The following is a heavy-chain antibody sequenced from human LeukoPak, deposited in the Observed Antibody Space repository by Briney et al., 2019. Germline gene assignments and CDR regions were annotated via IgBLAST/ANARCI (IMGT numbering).Heavy chain of an antibody. CDR2: ILSSGST. J-gene: IGHJ3*01. CDR1: GGSISNYY. Sequence: PSETLSLTCTVSGGSISNYYWSWIRQSAGKGLEWIGRILSSGSTNFNPSLRSRVTMSADTSKHQFSLWLTSVTAADTALYYCARGIATITQDSFDVWGLGTMVTVSS. V-gene: IGHV4-4*07. CDR3: ARGIATITQDSFDV. D-gene: IGHD1-26*01.